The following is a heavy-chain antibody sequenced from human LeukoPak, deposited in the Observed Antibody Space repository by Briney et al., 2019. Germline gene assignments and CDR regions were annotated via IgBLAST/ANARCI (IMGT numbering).Heavy chain of an antibody. CDR2: INPNSGGT. CDR3: ARGSYYDSSGYSGVRLFDY. J-gene: IGHJ4*02. Sequence: VASVKVACKTSGYTFTGYYMHWVRQAPGQGPEWMGWINPNSGGTSYALKFQGRVTMTSDTSISTAYMDLSRLTSDDMAVYYCARGSYYDSSGYSGVRLFDYWGQGTLVTVSS. V-gene: IGHV1-2*02. D-gene: IGHD3-22*01. CDR1: GYTFTGYY.